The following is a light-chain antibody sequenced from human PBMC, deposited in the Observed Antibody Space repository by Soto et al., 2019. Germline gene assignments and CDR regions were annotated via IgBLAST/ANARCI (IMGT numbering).Light chain of an antibody. CDR1: QSLQTNGINY. CDR3: MQALQKPST. CDR2: LGS. J-gene: IGKJ4*01. Sequence: DLVVTQSPLSLPVTPGEPASMSCRASQSLQTNGINYLHWYLQKPGQSPQLLIYLGSNRACGVPDRFSGSVSGTVYTLKISRVEAEDVGVYYCMQALQKPSTFGRGTKVDIK. V-gene: IGKV2-28*01.